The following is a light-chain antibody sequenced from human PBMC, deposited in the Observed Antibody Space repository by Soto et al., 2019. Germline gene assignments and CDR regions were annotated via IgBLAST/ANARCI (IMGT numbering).Light chain of an antibody. J-gene: IGKJ2*01. V-gene: IGKV2-28*01. CDR3: MQTLQTPYT. CDR2: LGS. CDR1: QSLLYGAGYMY. Sequence: DIVMTQSPLSLPVTPGEPASISCRSSQSLLYGAGYMYVDWYLQKPGQPPQLLIFLGSNRAPGVPDRFSGSVSGTDFTPKLSRVETEDLGVYYCMQTLQTPYTFGQGTKLEIK.